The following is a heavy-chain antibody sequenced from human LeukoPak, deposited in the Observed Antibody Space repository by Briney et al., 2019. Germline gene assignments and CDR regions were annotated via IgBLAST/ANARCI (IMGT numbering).Heavy chain of an antibody. CDR1: GFTFDDYG. Sequence: GGSLRLSCAASGFTFDDYGMSWVRQAPGKGLEWVSGINWNGGSTGYADSVKGRFTISRDNAKNSLYLQMNSLRAEDTALYYCGRAAGTQYYYYMDVWGKGTTVTASS. J-gene: IGHJ6*03. CDR3: GRAAGTQYYYYMDV. V-gene: IGHV3-20*04. CDR2: INWNGGST. D-gene: IGHD6-13*01.